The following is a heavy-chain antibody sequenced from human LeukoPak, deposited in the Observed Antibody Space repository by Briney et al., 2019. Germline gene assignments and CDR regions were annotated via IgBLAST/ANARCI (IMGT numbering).Heavy chain of an antibody. CDR1: GFTFSSYA. D-gene: IGHD6-13*01. J-gene: IGHJ4*02. Sequence: GRSLRLSCAASGFTFSSYAMSWVRQAPGEGLEWVSAISGSGGSTYYADSVKGRFTISRDNSKTTVFLQMNSLRAEDTAVYYCAKKKDSYSSSWCYDYWGQGTLVTVSS. CDR3: AKKKDSYSSSWCYDY. CDR2: ISGSGGST. V-gene: IGHV3-23*01.